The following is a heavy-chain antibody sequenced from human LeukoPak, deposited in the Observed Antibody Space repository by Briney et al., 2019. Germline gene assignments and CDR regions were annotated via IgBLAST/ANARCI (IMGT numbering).Heavy chain of an antibody. D-gene: IGHD6-13*01. CDR1: GFTFCDYW. CDR3: ARDGTAAGLYFDL. V-gene: IGHV3-7*01. CDR2: IRQDGGEK. J-gene: IGHJ4*02. Sequence: PGGPLRLSCAVSGFTFCDYWMNWVRQAPGKGLACVASIRQDGGEKSYVDSVKGRLTISRDNTKHSLYLQMSSLRAEDTGVYYCARDGTAAGLYFDLWGQGTLVTVSS.